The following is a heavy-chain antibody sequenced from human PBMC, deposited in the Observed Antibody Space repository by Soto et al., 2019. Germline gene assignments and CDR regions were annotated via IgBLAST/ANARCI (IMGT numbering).Heavy chain of an antibody. CDR2: ISFDGSKK. J-gene: IGHJ5*02. D-gene: IGHD3-3*01. Sequence: TGGSLRLSCAAPRNIFSDHGMHWVRQAPGKGLEWVAVISFDGSKKYYAESVKGRFTISRDNSKNTFYLQMNSLREEDTAVYYCAKDGGLRFLEWPSNWFDPWGQGTLVTVSS. CDR1: RNIFSDHG. V-gene: IGHV3-30*18. CDR3: AKDGGLRFLEWPSNWFDP.